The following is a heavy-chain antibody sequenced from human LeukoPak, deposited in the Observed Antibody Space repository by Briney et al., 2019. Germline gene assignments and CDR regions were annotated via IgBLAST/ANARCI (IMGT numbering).Heavy chain of an antibody. D-gene: IGHD5-18*01. CDR1: GYSFTSYW. CDR3: ARHGQFSYAIDY. V-gene: IGHV5-51*01. CDR2: IYPRDSDT. J-gene: IGHJ4*02. Sequence: GESLKISCKTSGYSFTSYWIGWVRQTPGTGLKWMGIIYPRDSDTRYSPSFQGQVTISADKPNSTAYLQWSSLKASDTAMYYCARHGQFSYAIDYWGQGTLVTVSS.